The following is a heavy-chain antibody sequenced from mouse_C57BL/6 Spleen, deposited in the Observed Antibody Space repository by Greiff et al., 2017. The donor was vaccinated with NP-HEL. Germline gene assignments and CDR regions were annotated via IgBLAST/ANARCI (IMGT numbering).Heavy chain of an antibody. D-gene: IGHD2-3*01. V-gene: IGHV1-82*01. CDR2: IYPGDGDT. J-gene: IGHJ2*01. CDR1: GYALSSSW. Sequence: QVQLQQSGPELVKPGASVKISCKASGYALSSSWMNWVKQRPGKGLEWVGRIYPGDGDTNYNGKFKGKATLTADNSSSTAYMQLSSLTSEDSAVYYCARGGGYYYFDYWGQGTTLTVSS. CDR3: ARGGGYYYFDY.